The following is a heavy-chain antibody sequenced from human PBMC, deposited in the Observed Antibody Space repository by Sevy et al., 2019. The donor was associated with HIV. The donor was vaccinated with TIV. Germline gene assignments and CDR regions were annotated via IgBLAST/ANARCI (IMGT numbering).Heavy chain of an antibody. Sequence: SETLALTCTVSGGSISSYYWSWIRQPPGKGLEWIGYIYYSGSTNYNPSPKSRVTISVDTSKNQFSLKLSSVTAADTAVYYCARGIVATIYDYWGQGTLVTVSS. CDR3: ARGIVATIYDY. CDR2: IYYSGST. D-gene: IGHD5-12*01. CDR1: GGSISSYY. J-gene: IGHJ4*02. V-gene: IGHV4-59*01.